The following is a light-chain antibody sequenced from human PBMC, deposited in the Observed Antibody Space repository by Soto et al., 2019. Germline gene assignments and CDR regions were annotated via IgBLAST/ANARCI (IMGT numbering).Light chain of an antibody. V-gene: IGKV1-5*01. J-gene: IGKJ1*01. CDR1: QSISSR. CDR2: DAS. Sequence: DIQMTQSPSTLSASVGDRVTITCRASQSISSRLAWYQQKPGKAPKLLIYDASSLESGVPSRFSGSGSGTAFCLTISSLQPDDFAPYYCQHYNNYSGTFGQGTTVEIK. CDR3: QHYNNYSGT.